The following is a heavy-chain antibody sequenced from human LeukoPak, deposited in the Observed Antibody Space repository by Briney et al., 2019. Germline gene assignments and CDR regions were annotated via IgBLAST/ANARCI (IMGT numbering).Heavy chain of an antibody. D-gene: IGHD6-13*01. Sequence: ASVKVSCKASGYTFTSYGISWVRQAPGQGLEWMGWISAYNGNTNYAQKLQGRVTMTTDTSTSTAYMELGSLRSDDTAVYYCARDGIAAAAEYYYYGMDVWGQGTTVTVSS. J-gene: IGHJ6*02. CDR2: ISAYNGNT. V-gene: IGHV1-18*01. CDR3: ARDGIAAAAEYYYYGMDV. CDR1: GYTFTSYG.